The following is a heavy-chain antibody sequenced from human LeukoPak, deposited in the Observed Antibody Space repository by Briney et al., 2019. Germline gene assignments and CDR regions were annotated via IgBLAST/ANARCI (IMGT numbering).Heavy chain of an antibody. CDR1: GGSIISYY. Sequence: SETLSLTCTVSGGSIISYYWNWIRQPPGKGLEWIGYIYSNGITSYNPSPRSRGTISIATSKNQFSLRLRSVTAADTAIYYCARRAYYDTSGYYPASGYFDLWGRGTLVTVSS. CDR2: IYSNGIT. J-gene: IGHJ2*01. D-gene: IGHD3-22*01. CDR3: ARRAYYDTSGYYPASGYFDL. V-gene: IGHV4-4*08.